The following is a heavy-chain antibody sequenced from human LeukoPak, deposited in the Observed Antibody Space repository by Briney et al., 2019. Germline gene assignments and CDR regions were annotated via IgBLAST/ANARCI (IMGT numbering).Heavy chain of an antibody. CDR3: AREPQDYDFWSGYYFDY. V-gene: IGHV1-69*13. J-gene: IGHJ4*02. CDR2: IIPIFGTA. CDR1: GGTFSSYA. D-gene: IGHD3-3*01. Sequence: ASVKVSCKASGGTFSSYAISWVRQAPGQGLEWMGRIIPIFGTANYAQKFQGRVAITADESTSTAYMELSSLRSEDTAVYYCAREPQDYDFWSGYYFDYWGQGTLVTVSS.